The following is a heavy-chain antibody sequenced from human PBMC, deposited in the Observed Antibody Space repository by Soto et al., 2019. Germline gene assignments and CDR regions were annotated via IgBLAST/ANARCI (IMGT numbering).Heavy chain of an antibody. D-gene: IGHD2-15*01. CDR2: IYNSGRT. CDR3: ARSGRSHPDY. V-gene: IGHV4-31*03. CDR1: GGSISSGGQY. Sequence: QVQLQESGPGLVKPSQTLSLTCTVSGGSISSGGQYWSWIRQFPGTGLEWIGYIYNSGRTFYNPSLKSRVTISADTNNNQFSLKLSSMTAADTAVYYCARSGRSHPDYWGQGTLVTVSS. J-gene: IGHJ4*02.